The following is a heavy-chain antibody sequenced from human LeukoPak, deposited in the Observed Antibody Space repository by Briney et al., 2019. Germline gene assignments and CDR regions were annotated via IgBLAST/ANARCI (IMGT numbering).Heavy chain of an antibody. CDR1: GFTFSSYA. D-gene: IGHD2-15*01. CDR3: VKRQCSGGSCYFNDY. J-gene: IGHJ4*02. Sequence: GGSLRLSCAASGFTFSSYAMTWVRQAPGKGLEWVSVISGSGGSTYYADSVKGRFTISRDNSKNTAYLQMNSLRVEDTAVYYCVKRQCSGGSCYFNDYWGQGTPVTVSS. V-gene: IGHV3-23*01. CDR2: ISGSGGST.